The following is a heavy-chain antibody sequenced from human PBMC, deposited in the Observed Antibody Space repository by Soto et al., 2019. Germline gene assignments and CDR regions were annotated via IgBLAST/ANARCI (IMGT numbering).Heavy chain of an antibody. V-gene: IGHV4-39*02. D-gene: IGHD3-22*01. CDR1: AGSISSSSYY. J-gene: IGHJ5*02. CDR2: IYYSGST. CDR3: ARDLLVQVLRYGFDR. Sequence: LRETLSLTCTVSAGSISSSSYYWGWVRQPPGKGLEWIGSIYYSGSTHYNPSLKSRVTISVDTSTNQFSLKLSTVTAAYTAVYYCARDLLVQVLRYGFDRWSQGTRVTVSS.